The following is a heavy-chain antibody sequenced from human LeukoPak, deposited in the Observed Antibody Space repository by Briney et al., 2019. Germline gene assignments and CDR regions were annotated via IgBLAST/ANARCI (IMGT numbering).Heavy chain of an antibody. CDR3: SRVRIAARRLIDY. Sequence: ASVKVSCKASGYTFTSYGISWVRQAPGQGLEWMGWISAYNGNTNYAQKLQGRVTMTTDTSTSTAYMELRSLRSDDTALYYWSRVRIAARRLIDYWGRGTLVTVSS. J-gene: IGHJ4*02. CDR1: GYTFTSYG. D-gene: IGHD6-6*01. CDR2: ISAYNGNT. V-gene: IGHV1-18*01.